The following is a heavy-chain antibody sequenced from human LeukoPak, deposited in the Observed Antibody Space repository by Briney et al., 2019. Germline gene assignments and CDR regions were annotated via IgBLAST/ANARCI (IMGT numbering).Heavy chain of an antibody. CDR2: ISYDGSNK. CDR3: AKELYMVRGVTQPDAFDI. J-gene: IGHJ3*02. D-gene: IGHD3-10*01. CDR1: GFTFSSYG. Sequence: GGSLRLSCAASGFTFSSYGMHWVRQAPGKGLEWVAVISYDGSNKYYADSVKGRFTISRDNSKNTLYLQMNSLRAEDTAVYYCAKELYMVRGVTQPDAFDIWGQGTMVTVSS. V-gene: IGHV3-30*18.